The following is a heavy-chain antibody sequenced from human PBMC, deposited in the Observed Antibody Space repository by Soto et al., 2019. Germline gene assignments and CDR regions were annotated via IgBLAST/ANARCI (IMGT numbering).Heavy chain of an antibody. V-gene: IGHV3-23*01. J-gene: IGHJ4*02. D-gene: IGHD3-10*01. CDR2: FRSGGDDGTT. Sequence: PGGSLRLSCAASGFTFSSYSMSWVRQAPGKGPEWVSGFRSGGDDGTTYYADSVKGRFTISRDNSKNTLFLQMNSLRAEDTAIYYCAKKVNSGPGSQYFDYWGQGTLVTVSS. CDR1: GFTFSSYS. CDR3: AKKVNSGPGSQYFDY.